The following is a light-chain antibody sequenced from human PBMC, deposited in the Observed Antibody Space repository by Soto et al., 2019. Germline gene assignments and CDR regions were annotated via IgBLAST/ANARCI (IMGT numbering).Light chain of an antibody. CDR2: AAS. CDR1: QSIRTY. CDR3: QQTYSXPRT. J-gene: IGKJ1*01. V-gene: IGKV1-39*01. Sequence: DIQMTQSPSSLSASVGDRVTITCRASQSIRTYLNWYQQKPGKAPKFLIYAASTLQSGVPSRFSGSGSGTDFTLTISSLQPEDFATYYCQQTYSXPRTFGQGTKVDIK.